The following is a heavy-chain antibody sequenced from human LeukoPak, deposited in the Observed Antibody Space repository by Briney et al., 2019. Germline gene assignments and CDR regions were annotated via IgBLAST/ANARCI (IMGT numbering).Heavy chain of an antibody. D-gene: IGHD3/OR15-3a*01. CDR2: ISYDGSNK. Sequence: QPGRSLRLSCAASGFTFSSYAMHWVRQAPGKGLEWVAVISYDGSNKYYADSVKGRFTISRDTSKNSLYLQMNSLRAEDTAVYYCARGGVGLVIIPGWEYDYYGLDVWGQGTTVTVSS. CDR1: GFTFSSYA. J-gene: IGHJ6*02. CDR3: ARGGVGLVIIPGWEYDYYGLDV. V-gene: IGHV3-30-3*01.